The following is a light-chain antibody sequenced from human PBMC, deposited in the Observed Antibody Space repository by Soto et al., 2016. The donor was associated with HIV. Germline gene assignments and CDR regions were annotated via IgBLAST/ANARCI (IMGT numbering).Light chain of an antibody. CDR1: QGIGND. V-gene: IGKV1-17*01. CDR3: QQYTDYPVT. J-gene: IGKJ2*01. CDR2: AAS. Sequence: DIQMTQSPSSLSASVGDTVTITCRASQGIGNDLSWFQQKPGKAPRRLIFAASSLQSGVPSRFRGSGSGTEFTLTISSLQPDDFATYYCQQYTDYPVTFGQGTKVEIK.